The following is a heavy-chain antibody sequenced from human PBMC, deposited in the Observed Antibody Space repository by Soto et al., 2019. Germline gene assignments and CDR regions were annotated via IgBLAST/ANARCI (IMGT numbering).Heavy chain of an antibody. CDR1: GFTFSNYW. D-gene: IGHD6-6*01. J-gene: IGHJ6*02. V-gene: IGHV3-74*01. CDR2: INSDGSST. CDR3: ARAMRQLGSDGMDV. Sequence: EVQLVESGGGLVQPGGSLRLSCAASGFTFSNYWMHWVRQAPGKGLVWVSRINSDGSSTSYADSVKGRFTISRDNAKNTLYLQMNSLRAEDTAVYYCARAMRQLGSDGMDVWGQGTTVTVSS.